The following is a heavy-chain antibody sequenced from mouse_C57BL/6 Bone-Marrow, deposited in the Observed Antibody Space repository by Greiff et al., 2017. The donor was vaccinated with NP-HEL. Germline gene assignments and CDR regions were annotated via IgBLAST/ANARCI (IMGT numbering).Heavy chain of an antibody. D-gene: IGHD2-3*01. CDR1: GYTFTDYY. CDR2: INPNNGGT. Sequence: EVKLQESGPELVKPGASVKISCKASGYTFTDYYMNWVKQSHGKSLEWIGDINPNNGGTSYNQKFKGKATLTVDKSSSTAYMELRSLTSEDSAVYYCARSWLLRYFDVWGTGTTVTVSS. V-gene: IGHV1-26*01. J-gene: IGHJ1*03. CDR3: ARSWLLRYFDV.